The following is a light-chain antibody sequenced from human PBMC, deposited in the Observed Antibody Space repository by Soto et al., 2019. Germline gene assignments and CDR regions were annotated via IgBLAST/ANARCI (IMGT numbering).Light chain of an antibody. V-gene: IGLV2-14*03. CDR3: SSYTSGSTLV. CDR2: DVS. CDR1: SSDVGGYNY. J-gene: IGLJ2*01. Sequence: QSALTQPASVSGSPGQSITISCTGTSSDVGGYNYVSWYLHHPGKAPKLTIYDVSNRPAGVSNRFSGSKSGDTASLTISGLQAEDEADYYCSSYTSGSTLVFGGGTKVTVL.